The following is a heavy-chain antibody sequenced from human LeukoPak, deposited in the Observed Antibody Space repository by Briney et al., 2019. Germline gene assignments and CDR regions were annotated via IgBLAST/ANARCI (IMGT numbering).Heavy chain of an antibody. D-gene: IGHD6-19*01. V-gene: IGHV3-23*01. CDR1: GFTFSSYA. CDR2: ISGSGGST. J-gene: IGHJ4*02. Sequence: GGSLRLSCAASGFTFSSYAMSWVRQTPGKGLEWVSAISGSGGSTYYADSVKGRLTISRDNSKNTLYLQMNSLRAEDTAVYYCAKGARWWLVPFDYWGQGTLVTVSS. CDR3: AKGARWWLVPFDY.